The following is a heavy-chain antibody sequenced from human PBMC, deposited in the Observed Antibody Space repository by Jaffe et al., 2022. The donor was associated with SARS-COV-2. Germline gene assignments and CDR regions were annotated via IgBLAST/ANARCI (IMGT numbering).Heavy chain of an antibody. Sequence: QVQLQESGPGLVKPSETLSLTCTVSGGSVSSGSYYWGWIRQPPGKRLEWIGSIYYSGRTNYNPSLKSRVTISLDTSKSQFSLKLSSVTAADTGVYYCVRDIGQYYYMDAWGKGTTVTVSS. D-gene: IGHD3-10*01. CDR2: IYYSGRT. CDR3: VRDIGQYYYMDA. V-gene: IGHV4-61*01. CDR1: GGSVSSGSYY. J-gene: IGHJ6*03.